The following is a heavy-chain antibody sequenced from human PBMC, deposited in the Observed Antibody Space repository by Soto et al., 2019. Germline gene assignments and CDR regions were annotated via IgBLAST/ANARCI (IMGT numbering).Heavy chain of an antibody. V-gene: IGHV1-3*01. CDR3: ARDTGYCSGGSCFLYYMDV. Sequence: QVQLVQSGSEVKKPGASVRLSCKASGYTFTSYAVYWVRQAPGQRLEWMGWINPANGDTKYSQKFRDRVIVSRDTSASTAYMDLRSLRSEDTAVYYCARDTGYCSGGSCFLYYMDVWGKGTTVTVSS. CDR2: INPANGDT. CDR1: GYTFTSYA. J-gene: IGHJ6*03. D-gene: IGHD2-15*01.